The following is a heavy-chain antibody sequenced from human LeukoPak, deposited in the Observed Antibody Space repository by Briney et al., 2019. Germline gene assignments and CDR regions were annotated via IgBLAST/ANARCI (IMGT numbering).Heavy chain of an antibody. CDR1: GFTFSSYS. D-gene: IGHD3-10*01. Sequence: PGGSLRLSCAASGFTFSSYSMNWVRQAPGKGLEWVSSISSSSSYIYYADSVKGRFTISRDNAKNSLYLQMNSLRGEDTAIYYCARVQGGGFRTADFWGQGTVVTVSS. CDR2: ISSSSSYI. V-gene: IGHV3-21*01. CDR3: ARVQGGGFRTADF. J-gene: IGHJ4*02.